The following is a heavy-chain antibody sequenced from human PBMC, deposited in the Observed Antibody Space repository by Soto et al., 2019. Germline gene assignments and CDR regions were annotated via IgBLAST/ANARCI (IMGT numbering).Heavy chain of an antibody. J-gene: IGHJ5*02. CDR3: AKDSQGFWSLHPTFDP. D-gene: IGHD3-3*01. CDR1: GFTFSSYA. Sequence: GGSLRLSCAASGFTFSSYAMSWVRQAPAKGLEWVSGISGGGGSTYYADSVRGRFTISRDNSKNTAYLQMNSLRAEDTAIYFCAKDSQGFWSLHPTFDPWGQGTPVTVSS. V-gene: IGHV3-23*01. CDR2: ISGGGGST.